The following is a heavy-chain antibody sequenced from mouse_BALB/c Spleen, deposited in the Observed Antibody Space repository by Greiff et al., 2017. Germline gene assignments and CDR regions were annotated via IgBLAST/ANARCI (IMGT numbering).Heavy chain of an antibody. V-gene: IGHV5-17*02. CDR1: GFTFSSFG. CDR3: ARDGYDDAMDY. CDR2: ISSGSSTI. J-gene: IGHJ4*01. Sequence: EVQRVESGGGLVQPGGSRKLSCAASGFTFSSFGMHWVRQAPEKGLEWVAYISSGSSTIYYADTVKGRFTISRDNPKNTLFLQMTSLRSEDTAMYYCARDGYDDAMDYWGQGTSVTVSS. D-gene: IGHD2-2*01.